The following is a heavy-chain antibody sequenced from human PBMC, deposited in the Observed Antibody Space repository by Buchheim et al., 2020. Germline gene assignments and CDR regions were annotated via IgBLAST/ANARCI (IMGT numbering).Heavy chain of an antibody. CDR1: GGSISSGGYY. D-gene: IGHD3-22*01. V-gene: IGHV4-31*03. Sequence: QVQLQESGPGLVKPSQTLSLTCTVSGGSISSGGYYWSWIRQHPGKGLEWIGYISYSGSTYYNPSLKCRVTISVDTYKNQFSLKLSSVTAADTAVYYCARDGYGYYYDSTVSNWFDPWGQGTL. CDR2: ISYSGST. J-gene: IGHJ5*02. CDR3: ARDGYGYYYDSTVSNWFDP.